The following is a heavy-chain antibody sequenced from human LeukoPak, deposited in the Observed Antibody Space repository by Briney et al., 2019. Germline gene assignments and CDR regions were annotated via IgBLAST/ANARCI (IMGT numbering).Heavy chain of an antibody. V-gene: IGHV3-30*02. CDR3: AKDSRYSGYDPRNYGDY. D-gene: IGHD5-12*01. CDR1: GFTFSSYG. J-gene: IGHJ4*02. CDR2: IRYDGSNK. Sequence: PGGSLRLSCAASGFTFSSYGMHWVRQAPGKGLEWVAFIRYDGSNKYYADSVKGRFTISRDNSKNTLYLQMNSLRAEDTAVYYCAKDSRYSGYDPRNYGDYWGQGTLVTVSS.